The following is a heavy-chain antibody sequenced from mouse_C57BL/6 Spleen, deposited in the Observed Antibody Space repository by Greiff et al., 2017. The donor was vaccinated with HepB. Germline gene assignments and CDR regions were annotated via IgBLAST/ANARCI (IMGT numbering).Heavy chain of an antibody. J-gene: IGHJ2*01. CDR3: TRGGYYGSSDEFDY. CDR2: IRSGGDYI. CDR1: GFTFRSYA. D-gene: IGHD1-1*01. V-gene: IGHV5-9-1*02. Sequence: VTLMESGAGLVTPGGSLTLSCAASGFTFRSYAMSWVRQTPEKRLGWVAYIRSGGDYIYYADTVKGRFTISRDKARNTRYLQMSSLTSEDTAMYYCTRGGYYGSSDEFDYWGQGTTLTGSS.